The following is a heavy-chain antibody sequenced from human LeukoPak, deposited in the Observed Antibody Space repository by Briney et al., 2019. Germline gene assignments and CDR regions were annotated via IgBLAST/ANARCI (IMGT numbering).Heavy chain of an antibody. Sequence: PGGSLRLSCAASGFTVSSNYMSWVRQAPGKGLEWVSGISGRGSNTYYAKSVRGRFTISRDDSKNTLYLQMRSLRAEDTALYYCAKAGGFPLDYWGQGTLVTVSS. CDR3: AKAGGFPLDY. CDR2: ISGRGSNT. D-gene: IGHD5-12*01. J-gene: IGHJ4*02. V-gene: IGHV3-23*01. CDR1: GFTVSSNY.